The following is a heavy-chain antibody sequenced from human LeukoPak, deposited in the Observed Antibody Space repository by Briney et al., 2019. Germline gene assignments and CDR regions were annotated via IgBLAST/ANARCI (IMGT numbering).Heavy chain of an antibody. CDR2: IIPIFGTA. CDR1: GGTFSSYA. CDR3: ARDSGYCSGGRCYANWFDP. V-gene: IGHV1-69*06. Sequence: GSSVKVSCKASGGTFSSYAISWVRQAPGQGLEWMGGIIPIFGTANYAQKFQGRVTITADKSTSTAYMELSSLRSDDTAVYYCARDSGYCSGGRCYANWFDPWGQGTLVTVSS. J-gene: IGHJ5*02. D-gene: IGHD2-15*01.